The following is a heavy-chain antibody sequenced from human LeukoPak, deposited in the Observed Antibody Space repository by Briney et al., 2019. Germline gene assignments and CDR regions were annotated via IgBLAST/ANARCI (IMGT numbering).Heavy chain of an antibody. CDR3: AKDRRRNYGMDV. CDR1: GFTFSSYA. CDR2: ISYDGSNK. V-gene: IGHV3-30*04. D-gene: IGHD6-6*01. Sequence: GGSLRLSCAASGFTFSSYAMHWVRQAPGKGLEWVAVISYDGSNKYYADSVKGRFTISRDNSKNSLFLQMNSLRAEDTAVYYCAKDRRRNYGMDVWGQGTTVTVSS. J-gene: IGHJ6*02.